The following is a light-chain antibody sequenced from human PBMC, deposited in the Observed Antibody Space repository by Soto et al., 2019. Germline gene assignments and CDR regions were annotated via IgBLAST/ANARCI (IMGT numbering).Light chain of an antibody. CDR3: CSYAGRSTPYV. CDR2: EGS. Sequence: QSVLTQPASVSGSPGQSITISCTGTSSDVGSYKFVSWYQHHPGKAPKLMIYEGSKRPSGVSNRFSGSKSSNTASLTIPGLQAEDEADYYCCSYAGRSTPYVFGTGTKVTVL. CDR1: SSDVGSYKF. J-gene: IGLJ1*01. V-gene: IGLV2-23*01.